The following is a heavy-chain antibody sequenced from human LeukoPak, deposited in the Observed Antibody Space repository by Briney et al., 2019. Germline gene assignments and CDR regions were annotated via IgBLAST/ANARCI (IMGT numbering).Heavy chain of an antibody. J-gene: IGHJ6*03. D-gene: IGHD6-13*01. CDR1: GGTFSSYV. Sequence: ASVKVSCKASGGTFSSYVISWVRQAPGQGLEWMGGIIPIFGRVNYAQKFQDRVTITADKSTSTAYMKLSSLRSEDTAVYYCARVVGLTGYSSNWYSGYYYYMDVWGKGTTVTVSS. CDR2: IIPIFGRV. V-gene: IGHV1-69*06. CDR3: ARVVGLTGYSSNWYSGYYYYMDV.